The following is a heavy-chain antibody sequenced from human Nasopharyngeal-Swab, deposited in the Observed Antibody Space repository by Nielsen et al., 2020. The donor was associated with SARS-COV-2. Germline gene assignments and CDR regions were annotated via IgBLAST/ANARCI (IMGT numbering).Heavy chain of an antibody. J-gene: IGHJ4*02. CDR3: ARGFPGAAAGTDY. CDR2: INHSGST. V-gene: IGHV4-34*01. D-gene: IGHD6-13*01. Sequence: REAPGKGLEWIGEINHSGSTNYNPSPKSRVTISVDTSKNQFSLKLISVTAADTAVYYCARGFPGAAAGTDYWGQGTLVTVSS.